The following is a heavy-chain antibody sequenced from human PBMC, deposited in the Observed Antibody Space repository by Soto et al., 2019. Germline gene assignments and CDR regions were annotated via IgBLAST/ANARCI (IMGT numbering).Heavy chain of an antibody. CDR1: GNSIISSDFY. J-gene: IGHJ5*02. CDR2: IFYLGSS. Sequence: SETLSLTCTVSGNSIISSDFYWGWVRQPPGKGLEWIGSIFYLGSSYYNPSLKSRVTMSVDTSKNQFSLRLRSVTAADTALYFCARHSLALRKNNWFDPWGQGIMVTVSS. D-gene: IGHD3-3*02. CDR3: ARHSLALRKNNWFDP. V-gene: IGHV4-39*01.